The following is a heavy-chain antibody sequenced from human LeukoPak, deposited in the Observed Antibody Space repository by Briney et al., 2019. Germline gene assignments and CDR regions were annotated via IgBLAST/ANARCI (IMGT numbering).Heavy chain of an antibody. CDR2: ISSSGSTI. D-gene: IGHD1-26*01. Sequence: GGSLRLSCAASGFTFSDYYMSWIRQAPGKGLEWVSYISSSGSTIYYADSVEGRFTISRDNAKNSLYLQMNSLRAEDTAVYYCARERIGGDVNSAPGHYFDYWGQGTLVTVSS. V-gene: IGHV3-11*01. CDR1: GFTFSDYY. CDR3: ARERIGGDVNSAPGHYFDY. J-gene: IGHJ4*02.